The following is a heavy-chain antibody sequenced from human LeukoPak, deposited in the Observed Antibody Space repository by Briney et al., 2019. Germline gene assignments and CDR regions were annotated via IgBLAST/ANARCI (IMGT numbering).Heavy chain of an antibody. Sequence: PSQTLSLTCTVSGGSISGSGYYWSWIRQPPGKGLEWIGYIYHTGSTYYNPSLASRVTISVDRSKNQFSLRLTSVTAADTAVYYCARGPVGQQLVRPTWFDPWGQGTLVTVSS. CDR2: IYHTGST. J-gene: IGHJ5*02. D-gene: IGHD6-13*01. V-gene: IGHV4-30-2*01. CDR3: ARGPVGQQLVRPTWFDP. CDR1: GGSISGSGYY.